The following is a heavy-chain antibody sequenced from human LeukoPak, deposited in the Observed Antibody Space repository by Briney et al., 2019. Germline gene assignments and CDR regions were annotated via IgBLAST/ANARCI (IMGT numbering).Heavy chain of an antibody. V-gene: IGHV4-30-2*01. CDR3: VRVGYYCSGGSCYYFDY. CDR1: GGSNY. Sequence: SETLSLTCTVSGGSNYWSWIRQPPGKGLEWIGYIYHSGSTYYNPSLKSRVTISVDRSKNQFSLKLSSVTAADTAVYYCVRVGYYCSGGSCYYFDYWGQGTLVTVSS. CDR2: IYHSGST. D-gene: IGHD2-15*01. J-gene: IGHJ4*02.